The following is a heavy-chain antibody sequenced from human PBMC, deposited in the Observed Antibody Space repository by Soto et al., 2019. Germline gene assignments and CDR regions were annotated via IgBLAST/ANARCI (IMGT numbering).Heavy chain of an antibody. CDR1: GGSISSYY. D-gene: IGHD2-2*01. V-gene: IGHV4-59*01. Sequence: QVQLQESGPGLVKPSETLSLTCTVSGGSISSYYWSWIRQPPGKGLEWIGYIYYSGSTNYIPSLKSRVTSAVDTSKNQFSLKLSSVTAADTAVYYCARGNIVVVPAARSDWYFDLWGRGTLVTVSS. J-gene: IGHJ2*01. CDR3: ARGNIVVVPAARSDWYFDL. CDR2: IYYSGST.